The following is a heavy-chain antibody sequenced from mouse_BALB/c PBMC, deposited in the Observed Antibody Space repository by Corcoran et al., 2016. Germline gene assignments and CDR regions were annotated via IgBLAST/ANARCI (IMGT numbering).Heavy chain of an antibody. CDR3: ARGNSYVDY. CDR2: INPYNGGT. Sequence: EMQMQKSGPALVKPGASMKISCKAPGYSFTGYTMNWVKQSHGKNLEWIGLINPYNGGTNYNQMFKGKAILTVNKSSSTTDMERLSLTSEDSAVYYCARGNSYVDYWGQGTTLTVSS. CDR1: GYSFTGYT. D-gene: IGHD2-1*01. V-gene: IGHV1-18*01. J-gene: IGHJ2*01.